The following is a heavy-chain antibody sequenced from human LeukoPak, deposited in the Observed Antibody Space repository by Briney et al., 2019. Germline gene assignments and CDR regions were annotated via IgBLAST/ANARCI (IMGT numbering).Heavy chain of an antibody. CDR2: IYSGTT. CDR3: ARRAGAYSHPYDY. CDR1: GFTVSSNS. V-gene: IGHV3-53*01. J-gene: IGHJ4*02. Sequence: QTGGSLRLSCTVSGFTVSSNSMSWVSQAPGKGLEWVSFIYSGTTHYSDSVKGRFTISRDNSKNTLYLQMNSLRAEDTAVYYCARRAGAYSHPYDYWGQGTLVTVSS. D-gene: IGHD4/OR15-4a*01.